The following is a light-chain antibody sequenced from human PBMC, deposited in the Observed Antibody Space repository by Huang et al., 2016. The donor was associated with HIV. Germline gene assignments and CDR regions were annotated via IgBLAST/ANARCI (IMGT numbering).Light chain of an antibody. J-gene: IGKJ5*01. Sequence: DIQITQSPSSLSASVGDRVTITCRASQGISNSLAWYQQKPGKAPKFLVSATSKLESGAPTRFSGSGSGTDYTLTISSLQPEDFATYYCQQYYSTPSFGQGTRLEIK. CDR2: ATS. CDR1: QGISNS. CDR3: QQYYSTPS. V-gene: IGKV1-NL1*01.